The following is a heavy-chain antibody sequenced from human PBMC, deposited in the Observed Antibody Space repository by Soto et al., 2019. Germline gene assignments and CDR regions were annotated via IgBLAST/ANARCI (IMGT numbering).Heavy chain of an antibody. Sequence: QVQLVESGGGVVQPGRSLRLSCAASGFTFSSYGMHWVRQAPGKGLEWVAVIWYDGSNKYYADSVKGRFTISRDNSKNTLYLQMNSLRAEDTAVYYCAGGWSGYDEKAFDIWGQGTMVTVSS. V-gene: IGHV3-33*01. CDR3: AGGWSGYDEKAFDI. D-gene: IGHD5-12*01. J-gene: IGHJ3*02. CDR1: GFTFSSYG. CDR2: IWYDGSNK.